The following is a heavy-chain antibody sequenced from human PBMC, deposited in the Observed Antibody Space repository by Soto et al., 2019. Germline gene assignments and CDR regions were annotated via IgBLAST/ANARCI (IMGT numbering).Heavy chain of an antibody. CDR2: IYCSGST. V-gene: IGHV4-59*01. J-gene: IGHJ4*02. CDR3: AREGVRPQHFDY. CDR1: GGSISSYY. D-gene: IGHD3-10*01. Sequence: QVQLQESGPGLVKPSETLSLTCTVSGGSISSYYWSWIRQPPGKGLEWIGYIYCSGSTNYHPSLKSRVTISVQTSKNQFSLKLTSVTAADTAVYYCAREGVRPQHFDYWGQGTLVTVSS.